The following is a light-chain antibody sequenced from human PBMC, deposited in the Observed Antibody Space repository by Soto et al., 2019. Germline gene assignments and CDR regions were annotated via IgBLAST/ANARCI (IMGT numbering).Light chain of an antibody. Sequence: EIVLTQSPGTLSLSPGERATLSCRASQSVSSSYLAWYQQKPGQAPRLLIYGASNRATGIPDRFSGSGSGTDFTLTISRLEPEDFAVYYCQQYGSSPLVTFGQGKRLEIK. CDR3: QQYGSSPLVT. CDR2: GAS. J-gene: IGKJ5*01. CDR1: QSVSSSY. V-gene: IGKV3-20*01.